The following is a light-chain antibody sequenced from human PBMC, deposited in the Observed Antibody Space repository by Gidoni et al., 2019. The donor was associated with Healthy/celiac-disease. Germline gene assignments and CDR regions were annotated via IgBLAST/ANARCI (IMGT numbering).Light chain of an antibody. V-gene: IGLV1-40*01. Sequence: QSVLTQPPSVSVAPGPRVTISCTGSSSNIGAGYDVHWYPPLPGTAPKLLIYGNSNRPSGVPDRFSGSKSGTSASLAITGLQAEDEADYYCQSYDSSLSGSHVVFGGGTKLTVL. CDR1: SSNIGAGYD. J-gene: IGLJ2*01. CDR3: QSYDSSLSGSHVV. CDR2: GNS.